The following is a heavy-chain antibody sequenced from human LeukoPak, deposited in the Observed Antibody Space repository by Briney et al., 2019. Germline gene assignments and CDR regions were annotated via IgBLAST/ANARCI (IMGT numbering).Heavy chain of an antibody. V-gene: IGHV3-23*01. Sequence: GGSLRLSCAASGFSFSRYGMAWFRQIPGKGLEWVSTINDNSRNTHYADSVKARFTISRDNSKNTLYLEMHSLRVEDTALYYCTKDAGPFYDWFDPWGQGTRVTVSS. D-gene: IGHD2/OR15-2a*01. CDR3: TKDAGPFYDWFDP. CDR1: GFSFSRYG. CDR2: INDNSRNT. J-gene: IGHJ5*02.